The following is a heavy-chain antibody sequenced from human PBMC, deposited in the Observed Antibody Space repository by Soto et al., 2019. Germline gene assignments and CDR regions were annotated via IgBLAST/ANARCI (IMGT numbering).Heavy chain of an antibody. CDR1: GGSFSGYY. CDR2: IYYSGST. J-gene: IGHJ6*02. V-gene: IGHV4-31*11. Sequence: SETLSLTCAVYGGSFSGYYWSWIRQHPGKGLEWIGYIYYSGSTYYNPSLKSRVTISVDTSKNQFSLKLSSVTAADTAVYYCASIFGVDVWGQGTTVTVSS. CDR3: ASIFGVDV.